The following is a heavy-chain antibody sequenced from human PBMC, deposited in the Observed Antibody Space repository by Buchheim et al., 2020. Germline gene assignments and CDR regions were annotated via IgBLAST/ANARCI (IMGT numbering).Heavy chain of an antibody. D-gene: IGHD3-22*01. V-gene: IGHV3-66*01. Sequence: EVQLVESGGGLVQPGGSLRLSCAASGFTVSSNYMSWVRQAPGKGLEWVSVIYSGGSTYYADSVKGRFTISRDNSKNTLYLQMNSLRAEDTAVYYCASNSVTEYYYYDSSGYYFLDYRGQGTL. CDR1: GFTVSSNY. CDR3: ASNSVTEYYYYDSSGYYFLDY. J-gene: IGHJ4*02. CDR2: IYSGGST.